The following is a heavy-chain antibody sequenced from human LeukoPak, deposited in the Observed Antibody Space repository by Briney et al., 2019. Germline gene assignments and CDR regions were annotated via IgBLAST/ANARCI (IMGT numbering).Heavy chain of an antibody. J-gene: IGHJ4*02. V-gene: IGHV3-11*01. D-gene: IGHD2-21*01. Sequence: PGGSLRLSCAASGFSFSDYYMSWVRQAPGKGLEWISYITNSGSTIYYAESVKGRFTISRDDAKNSLYLQMNNLRAEDTAVYYCARDRDCGPTTCSVDYWGQGTLVTVSS. CDR3: ARDRDCGPTTCSVDY. CDR1: GFSFSDYY. CDR2: ITNSGSTI.